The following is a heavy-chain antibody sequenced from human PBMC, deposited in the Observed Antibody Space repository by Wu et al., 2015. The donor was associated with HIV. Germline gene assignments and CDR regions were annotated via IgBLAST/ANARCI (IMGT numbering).Heavy chain of an antibody. CDR2: INPNSGNI. V-gene: IGHV1-2*02. CDR3: ARAAAADTPILNHYYYGMDV. J-gene: IGHJ6*02. CDR1: GYTFTGYY. D-gene: IGHD6-13*01. Sequence: QLVASLGREVEGRTPGPSVKVSCKASGYTFTGYYMHWVRQAPGQGLEWMGWINPNSGNINYAQRFQDRVTITRDTSISTAHMELRRLRSDDTAVYYCARAAAADTPILNHYYYGMDVWGQGTTVTVSS.